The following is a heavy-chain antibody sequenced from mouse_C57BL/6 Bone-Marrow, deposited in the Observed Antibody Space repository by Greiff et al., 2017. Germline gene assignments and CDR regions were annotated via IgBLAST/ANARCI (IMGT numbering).Heavy chain of an antibody. D-gene: IGHD4-1*01. CDR2: ISYDGSN. CDR3: ARLGRYFDY. Sequence: EVHLVESGPGLVKPSQSLSLTCSVTGYSITSGYYWNWIRQFPGNKLEWMGYISYDGSNNYNPSLKNRISITRDTSKNQFFLKLNSVTTEDTATYYCARLGRYFDYWGQGTTLTVSS. V-gene: IGHV3-6*01. CDR1: GYSITSGYY. J-gene: IGHJ2*01.